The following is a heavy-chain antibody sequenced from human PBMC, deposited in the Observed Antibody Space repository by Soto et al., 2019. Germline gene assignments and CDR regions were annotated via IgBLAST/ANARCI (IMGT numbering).Heavy chain of an antibody. J-gene: IGHJ4*02. CDR1: GFTFSSYG. V-gene: IGHV3-33*01. CDR2: IWYDGSNK. D-gene: IGHD3-10*01. Sequence: GGSLRLSCAESGFTFSSYGMHWVRQAPGKGLEWVAVIWYDGSNKYYADSVKGRFTISRDNSKNTLYLQMNSLRAEDTAVYYCARGSRVLLWFGELFDYWGQGTLVTVSS. CDR3: ARGSRVLLWFGELFDY.